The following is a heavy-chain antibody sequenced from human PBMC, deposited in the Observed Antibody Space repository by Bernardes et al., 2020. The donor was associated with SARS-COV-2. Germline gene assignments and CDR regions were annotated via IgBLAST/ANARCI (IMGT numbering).Heavy chain of an antibody. J-gene: IGHJ1*01. CDR2: ISYEGSKT. Sequence: LRLSCAASGFTFNNRAMHWVRQAPGKGLEWVAVISYEGSKTYYADSVQGRFSISRDSSKNTLYLHMSSLKAEDTAVYYCAKDRSGWYRAEYFQHWGQGTLVTVSS. V-gene: IGHV3-30*18. D-gene: IGHD6-19*01. CDR3: AKDRSGWYRAEYFQH. CDR1: GFTFNNRA.